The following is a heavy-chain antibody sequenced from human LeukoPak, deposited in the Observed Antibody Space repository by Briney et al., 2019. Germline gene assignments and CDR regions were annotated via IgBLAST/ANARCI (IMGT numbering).Heavy chain of an antibody. CDR1: GGTFSSYA. CDR2: IIPIFGTA. D-gene: IGHD3-3*01. J-gene: IGHJ6*03. CDR3: ARATLYDFWSGYSYYYYMDV. V-gene: IGHV1-69*13. Sequence: ASVKVSCKASGGTFSSYAISWVRQAPGQGLEWMGGIIPIFGTANYAQKFQGRVTITVDESTSTAYMELSSLRSEDTAVYYCARATLYDFWSGYSYYYYMDVWGKGTTVTVSS.